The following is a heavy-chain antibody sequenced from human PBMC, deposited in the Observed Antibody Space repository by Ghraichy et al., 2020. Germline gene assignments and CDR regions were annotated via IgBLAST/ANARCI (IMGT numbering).Heavy chain of an antibody. CDR3: ARVPLRDDFWSGYLSGQYYYFSMDV. J-gene: IGHJ6*02. V-gene: IGHV1-8*01. CDR1: GYTFTSYD. Sequence: ASVKVSCKASGYTFTSYDINWVRQTSGQGLEWMGWMNPNSGNTGYVQKFQGRVTMTRNTSISTAYMELSSLRSEDTAVYYCARVPLRDDFWSGYLSGQYYYFSMDVSSPGTTFTVSS. CDR2: MNPNSGNT. D-gene: IGHD3-3*01.